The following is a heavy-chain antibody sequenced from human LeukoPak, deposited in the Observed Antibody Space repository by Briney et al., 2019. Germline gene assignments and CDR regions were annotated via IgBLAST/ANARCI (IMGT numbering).Heavy chain of an antibody. D-gene: IGHD3-10*01. CDR2: VYPGDSDT. CDR1: GYSFTTYW. V-gene: IGHV5-51*01. J-gene: IGHJ4*02. CDR3: ARRATMVRGIINPSDY. Sequence: GESLKISCKGSGYSFTTYWIGWVRQMPGKGLEWMGIVYPGDSDTRYSPSFQGQVTISADKSISTAYLQWSSLKASDTAMYYCARRATMVRGIINPSDYWGQGTLLTVSS.